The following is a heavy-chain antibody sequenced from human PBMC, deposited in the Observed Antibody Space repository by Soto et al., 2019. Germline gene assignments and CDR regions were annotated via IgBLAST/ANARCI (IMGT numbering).Heavy chain of an antibody. V-gene: IGHV1-8*01. Sequence: ASVKVSCKTSGYSFTDYDIHWVRQAAGQGLEWMGWINPGNNQHVYTQKFRGRVTVSTDESTGTAYMELSSLRSEDTAVYYCARDKDRQQLGGNYYYIMDVWGQGTTVTVSS. D-gene: IGHD3-3*02. J-gene: IGHJ6*01. CDR3: ARDKDRQQLGGNYYYIMDV. CDR1: GYSFTDYD. CDR2: INPGNNQH.